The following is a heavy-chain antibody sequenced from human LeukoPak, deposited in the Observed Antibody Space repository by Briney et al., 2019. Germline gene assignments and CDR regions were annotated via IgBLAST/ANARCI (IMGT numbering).Heavy chain of an antibody. J-gene: IGHJ4*02. D-gene: IGHD5-24*01. CDR3: ARDRGGSRDGYNSFDY. CDR2: IIPIFGTA. V-gene: IGHV1-69*05. Sequence: SVKVSCKASGGTFSSYAISWVRQAPGQGLEWMGRIIPIFGTANYAQKFQGRVTITTDESTSTAYMELSSLRSEDTAVYYCARDRGGSRDGYNSFDYWGQGTLVTVSS. CDR1: GGTFSSYA.